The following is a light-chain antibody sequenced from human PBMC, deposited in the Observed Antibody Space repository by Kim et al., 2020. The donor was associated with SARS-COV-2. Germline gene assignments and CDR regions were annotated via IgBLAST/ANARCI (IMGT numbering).Light chain of an antibody. Sequence: SSVGDRATITCRARQNIASYVNWFQQKPGKAPKLLIYGASSLQSGVSSRFRGSGSGRGFTLTITSLQPEDYATYYCQQGYSPPWTFGQGTKVDIK. J-gene: IGKJ1*01. V-gene: IGKV1-39*01. CDR1: QNIASY. CDR2: GAS. CDR3: QQGYSPPWT.